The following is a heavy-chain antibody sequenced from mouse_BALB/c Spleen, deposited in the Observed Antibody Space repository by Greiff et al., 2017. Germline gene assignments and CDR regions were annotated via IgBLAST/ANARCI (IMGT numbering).Heavy chain of an antibody. V-gene: IGHV1S81*02. D-gene: IGHD1-1*02. CDR1: GYTFTSYW. CDR2: INPSNGRT. J-gene: IGHJ4*01. CDR3: ARFSYYDYEAMDY. Sequence: QVYVKQPGAELVKPGASVKLSCKASGYTFTSYWMHWVKQRPGQGLEWIGEINPSNGRTNYNEKFKSKATLTVDKSSSTAYMQLSSLTSEDSAVYYCARFSYYDYEAMDYWGQGTSVTVSS.